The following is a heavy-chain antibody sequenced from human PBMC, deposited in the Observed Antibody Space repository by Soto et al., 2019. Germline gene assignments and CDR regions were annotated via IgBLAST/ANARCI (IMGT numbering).Heavy chain of an antibody. CDR2: ITASGGRT. CDR3: AKCMQAYWNYDAHHI. J-gene: IGHJ3*02. Sequence: SLRLSCASSGFTFSSYSMTWVRQAPGKGLEWVAHITASGGRTYYADSVRGRFTISRDTSRSTLYLQMNSLRAEDTALYYCAKCMQAYWNYDAHHIWGQGTMVT. V-gene: IGHV3-23*01. D-gene: IGHD1-7*01. CDR1: GFTFSSYS.